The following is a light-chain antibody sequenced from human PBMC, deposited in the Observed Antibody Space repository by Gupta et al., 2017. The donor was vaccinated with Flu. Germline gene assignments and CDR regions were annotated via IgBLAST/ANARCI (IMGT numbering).Light chain of an antibody. Sequence: EIVMTQSPGTLSLSPGERATLSCRASQSVSSNLAWYQQKPGQAPRLLIFDASTRATGIPARFSGSGSGTEFTLTISSLQSEDFAFYYCQHYNNWPPWTFGQWTKVEIK. V-gene: IGKV3-15*01. CDR1: QSVSSN. J-gene: IGKJ1*01. CDR2: DAS. CDR3: QHYNNWPPWT.